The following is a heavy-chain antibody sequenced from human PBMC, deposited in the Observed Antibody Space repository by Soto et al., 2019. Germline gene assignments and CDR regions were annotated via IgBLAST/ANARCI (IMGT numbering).Heavy chain of an antibody. CDR1: GYTFTGYY. V-gene: IGHV1-2*04. CDR3: ARGVGIIRNYYYYGMDV. J-gene: IGHJ6*02. CDR2: INPNSGGT. Sequence: ASVKVSCKASGYTFTGYYMHWVRQAPGQGLEWMGWINPNSGGTNYAQKFQGWVTMTRDTSISTAYMELSRLRSDDTAVYYCARGVGIIRNYYYYGMDVWGQGTTVTVSS. D-gene: IGHD2-15*01.